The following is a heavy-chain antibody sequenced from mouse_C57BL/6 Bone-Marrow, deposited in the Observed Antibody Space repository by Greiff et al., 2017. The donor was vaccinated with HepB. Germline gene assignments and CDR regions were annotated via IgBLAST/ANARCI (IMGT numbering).Heavy chain of an antibody. CDR2: ISSGGSYN. CDR1: GFTFSSYG. J-gene: IGHJ4*01. CDR3: ARHGIPMDY. Sequence: EVMLVESGGDLVKPGGSLKLSCAASGFTFSSYGMSWVRQTPDKRLEWVATISSGGSYNYYPDSVEGRFTISRDNAKNTLYLQMSSLKSEDTAMYYCARHGIPMDYWGQGTSVTVSS. V-gene: IGHV5-6*02.